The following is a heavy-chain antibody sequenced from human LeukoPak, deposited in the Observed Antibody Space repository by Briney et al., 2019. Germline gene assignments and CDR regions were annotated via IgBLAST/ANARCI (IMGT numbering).Heavy chain of an antibody. CDR1: GFTFTSFD. V-gene: IGHV3-48*03. CDR2: ISGRDTSI. Sequence: GGSLRLSCAASGFTFTSFDMNWVRQAPGKGLEWVSFISGRDTSIYYADSVRGRFTISRDNAKNSVYLQMNSLRAEDTAVYYCARDRAYAFDNWGQGTMVTVSS. J-gene: IGHJ3*02. D-gene: IGHD3-10*01. CDR3: ARDRAYAFDN.